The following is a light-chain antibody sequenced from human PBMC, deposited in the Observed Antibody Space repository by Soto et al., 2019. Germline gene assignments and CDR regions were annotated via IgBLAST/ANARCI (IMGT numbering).Light chain of an antibody. CDR1: QSIRNN. CDR3: QQYNNWPYT. J-gene: IGKJ2*01. V-gene: IGKV3-15*01. CDR2: GAS. Sequence: EIVMTQSPATLSVSPGERATLSCRASQSIRNNLTWYQQKPGQAPRLLIYGASTRATGFPARFSGSGSGTEFTLTISSLQSEDFAVYYCQQYNNWPYTFGQGTKVDNK.